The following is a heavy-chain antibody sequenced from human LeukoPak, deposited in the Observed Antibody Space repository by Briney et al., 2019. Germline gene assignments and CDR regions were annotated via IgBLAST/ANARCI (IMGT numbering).Heavy chain of an antibody. V-gene: IGHV3-30*02. CDR3: AKDPRALIVGATLVDY. J-gene: IGHJ4*02. D-gene: IGHD1-26*01. CDR2: IRYDGSNK. CDR1: GFTFSSYG. Sequence: PGGSLRLSCAASGFTFSSYGMHWVRQAPGKGLEWVAFIRYDGSNKYYADSVKGRFTISRDNSKNTLYLQMNSLRAEDTAVYYCAKDPRALIVGATLVDYWGQGTLVTVSS.